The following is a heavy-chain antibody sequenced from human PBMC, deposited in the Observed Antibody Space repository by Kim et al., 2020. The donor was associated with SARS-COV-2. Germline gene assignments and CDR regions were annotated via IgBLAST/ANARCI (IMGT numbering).Heavy chain of an antibody. Sequence: GGSLRLSCTASGFPFGAAWMSWVRQAPGKGLEWVGHIRSTGDGGTTDYCASVKGRFTISRDDSNNTLYLQMNSLKAEDTGVYYCTVDLWQWWTSYYWGQGTLVAVSS. J-gene: IGHJ4*02. V-gene: IGHV3-15*01. CDR2: IRSTGDGGTT. CDR3: TVDLWQWWTSYY. D-gene: IGHD6-19*01. CDR1: GFPFGAAW.